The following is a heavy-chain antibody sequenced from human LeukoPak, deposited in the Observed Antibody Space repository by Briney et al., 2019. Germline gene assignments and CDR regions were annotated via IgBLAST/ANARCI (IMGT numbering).Heavy chain of an antibody. CDR3: ARDLLLELAVAGPYYYYGMDV. J-gene: IGHJ6*02. V-gene: IGHV1-46*01. D-gene: IGHD6-19*01. CDR2: INPSGGST. Sequence: ASVKVSCKASGYTFTSYGISWVRQAPGQGLEWIGIINPSGGSTSYAQKFQGRVTMTRDTSTSTVYMELSSLRSEDTAVYYCARDLLLELAVAGPYYYYGMDVWGQGTTVTVSS. CDR1: GYTFTSYG.